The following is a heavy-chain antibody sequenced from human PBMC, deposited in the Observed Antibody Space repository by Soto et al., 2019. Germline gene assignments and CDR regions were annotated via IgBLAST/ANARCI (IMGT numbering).Heavy chain of an antibody. V-gene: IGHV1-69*13. CDR3: ARDLENNGYSKGLPDY. D-gene: IGHD5-18*01. CDR2: IIPIFGTA. CDR1: GGTFSSYA. Sequence: SVKVSCKASGGTFSSYAISWVRQAPGQGLEWMGGIIPIFGTANYAQKFQGRVTITADESTSTAYMELSSLRSEDTAGYYCARDLENNGYSKGLPDYWGKGTLVPVSS. J-gene: IGHJ4*02.